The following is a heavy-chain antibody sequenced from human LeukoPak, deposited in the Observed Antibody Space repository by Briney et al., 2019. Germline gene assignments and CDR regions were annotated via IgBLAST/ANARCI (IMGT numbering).Heavy chain of an antibody. D-gene: IGHD3-16*01. CDR1: GGSISSYF. Sequence: SETLSLTCTVSGGSISSYFWTWTRQPPGKGLEWIGYIYYSGSTDYNPSLKSRVTISLDTSKNQFSLRLTSVTAADTAVYYCARSAWGYAFDIWGQGTMVTVSS. V-gene: IGHV4-59*01. CDR2: IYYSGST. J-gene: IGHJ3*02. CDR3: ARSAWGYAFDI.